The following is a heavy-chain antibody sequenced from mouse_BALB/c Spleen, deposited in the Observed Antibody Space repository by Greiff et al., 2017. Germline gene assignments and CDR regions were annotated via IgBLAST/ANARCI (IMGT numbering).Heavy chain of an antibody. D-gene: IGHD2-10*02. Sequence: EVNVVESGGGLVKPGGSLKLSCAASGFTFSSYAMSWVRQTPEKRLEWVASISSGGSTYYPDSVKGRFTISRDNARNILYLQMSSLRSEDTAMYYCARGGMVDWGQGTSVTVSS. J-gene: IGHJ4*01. CDR1: GFTFSSYA. CDR2: ISSGGST. CDR3: ARGGMVD. V-gene: IGHV5-6-5*01.